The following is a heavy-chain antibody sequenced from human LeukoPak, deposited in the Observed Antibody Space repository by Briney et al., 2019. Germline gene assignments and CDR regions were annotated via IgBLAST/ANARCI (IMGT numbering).Heavy chain of an antibody. CDR2: IYPGNSDT. J-gene: IGHJ4*02. CDR3: AGAPGTDGGRFDY. CDR1: GYSFTSYW. D-gene: IGHD3-16*01. Sequence: GESLKISCKGSGYSFTSYWIGWVRQMPGEGLEWMGIIYPGNSDTRYSPSFQGQVTISADKSISTAYLQWSSLKASDTAMYYCAGAPGTDGGRFDYWGQGTLVTVSS. V-gene: IGHV5-51*01.